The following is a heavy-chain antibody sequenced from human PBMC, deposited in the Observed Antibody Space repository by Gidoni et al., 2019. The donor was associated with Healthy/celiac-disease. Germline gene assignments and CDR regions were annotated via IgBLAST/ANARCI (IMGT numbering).Heavy chain of an antibody. V-gene: IGHV4-34*01. Sequence: QVQLQQWGAGLLKPSETLSLTCAVYGGSFSGYYWSWIRQPPGKGLEWIGEINHSGSTNYNPSLKSRVTISVDTSKNQFSLKLSSVTAADTAVYYCARGSVVAATSGYYYYGMDVWGQGTTVTVSS. J-gene: IGHJ6*02. D-gene: IGHD2-15*01. CDR2: INHSGST. CDR1: GGSFSGYY. CDR3: ARGSVVAATSGYYYYGMDV.